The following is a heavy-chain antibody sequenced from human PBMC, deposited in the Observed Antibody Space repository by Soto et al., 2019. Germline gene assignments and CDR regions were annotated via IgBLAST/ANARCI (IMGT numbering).Heavy chain of an antibody. CDR2: IYYSGST. J-gene: IGHJ4*02. CDR3: ATFYGDYVSY. V-gene: IGHV4-39*01. CDR1: GGSISSSSYY. Sequence: QLQLQESGPGLVKPSETLSLTCTVSGGSISSSSYYWGWIRQPPGKGLEWIGSIYYSGSTFYNPSLKSRVTLSVDTSKNQFSLKRSSVTAADTAVYYCATFYGDYVSYWGQGTLVTVSS. D-gene: IGHD4-17*01.